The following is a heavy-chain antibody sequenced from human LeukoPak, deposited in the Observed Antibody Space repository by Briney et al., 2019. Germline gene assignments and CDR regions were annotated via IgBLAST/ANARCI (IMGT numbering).Heavy chain of an antibody. V-gene: IGHV3-49*04. CDR2: IRSDAYGGST. CDR1: GFTLGDYA. CDR3: TRDEKQSFFDTNAPWILFDY. Sequence: GGSLRLSCTGSGFTLGDYALSWVRQAPGKGLEWIGSIRSDAYGGSTQYAASVTGRFTISRDDSHNSVYLRMNSLQTDDTGVYYCTRDEKQSFFDTNAPWILFDYWGQGTLVTVSS. J-gene: IGHJ4*02. D-gene: IGHD2-2*01.